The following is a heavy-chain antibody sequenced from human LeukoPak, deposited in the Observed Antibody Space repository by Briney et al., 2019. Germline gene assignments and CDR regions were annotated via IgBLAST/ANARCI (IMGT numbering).Heavy chain of an antibody. Sequence: EASVKVSCKASGYTFTSHDINWVRQATGQGLEWMGWMNPNSGNTGYAQKFQGRVTMTRDTSINTAYMELHSLRCEDTAVYYCARGYSPSIRTTGNDYWGQGTLVTVSS. CDR3: ARGYSPSIRTTGNDY. J-gene: IGHJ4*02. CDR1: GYTFTSHD. CDR2: MNPNSGNT. V-gene: IGHV1-8*01. D-gene: IGHD1-1*01.